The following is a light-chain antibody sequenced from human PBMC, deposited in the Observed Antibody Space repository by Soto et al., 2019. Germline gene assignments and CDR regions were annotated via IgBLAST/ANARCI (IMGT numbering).Light chain of an antibody. CDR2: ASS. CDR3: QQTYSPSLA. V-gene: IGKV1-39*01. CDR1: QTINSY. Sequence: DIQMTQSPSSLSVSVVDRVTITWRTRQTINSYLNWYQQKPGEAPKLLIYASSTLHSGVSSRFSGSGSGTDFTLTITSLQPEDFATYYCQQTYSPSLAFGGGTKVDIK. J-gene: IGKJ4*01.